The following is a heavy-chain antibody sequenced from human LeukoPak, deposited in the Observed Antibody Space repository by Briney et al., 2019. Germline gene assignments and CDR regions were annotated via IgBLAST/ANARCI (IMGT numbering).Heavy chain of an antibody. J-gene: IGHJ4*02. Sequence: GASVKVSCKVSGYTLTELSMHWVRQAPGKGLEWMGGFDPEDGETIYAQKFQGRVTMTEDTSTDTAYTELSSLRSEDTAVYYCATVEAVAGTYEYYFDYWGQGTLVTVSS. D-gene: IGHD6-19*01. CDR2: FDPEDGET. V-gene: IGHV1-24*01. CDR1: GYTLTELS. CDR3: ATVEAVAGTYEYYFDY.